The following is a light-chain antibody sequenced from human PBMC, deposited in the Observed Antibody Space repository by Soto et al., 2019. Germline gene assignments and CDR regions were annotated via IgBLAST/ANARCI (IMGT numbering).Light chain of an antibody. V-gene: IGKV4-1*01. J-gene: IGKJ1*01. Sequence: LVMTRSPVSVAVSLNKRATINHKSSHNILYSSDNKNYLSWYQQRPGQPPKLLFYWASTRESGVPDRFSGSGSGTHFTLTITCSQAEDVTVYYCQVYYSFRPTFGEGAMVDI. CDR1: HNILYSSDNKNY. CDR3: QVYYSFRPT. CDR2: WAS.